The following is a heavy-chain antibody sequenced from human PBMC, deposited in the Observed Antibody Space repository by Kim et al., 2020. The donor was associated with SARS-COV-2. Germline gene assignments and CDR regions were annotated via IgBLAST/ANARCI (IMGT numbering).Heavy chain of an antibody. V-gene: IGHV4-59*01. CDR3: ARVPYYDFWSGYWAPHESVDYYYYGMDV. CDR2: IYYSGST. J-gene: IGHJ6*02. D-gene: IGHD3-3*01. CDR1: GGSISSYY. Sequence: SETLSLTCTVSGGSISSYYWSWIRQPPGKGLEWIGYIYYSGSTNYNPSLKSRVTISVDTSKNQFSLKLSSVTAADTAVYYCARVPYYDFWSGYWAPHESVDYYYYGMDVWGQGTTVTVSS.